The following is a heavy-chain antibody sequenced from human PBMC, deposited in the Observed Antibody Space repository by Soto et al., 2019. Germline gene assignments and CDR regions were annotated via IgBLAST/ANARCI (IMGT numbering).Heavy chain of an antibody. CDR3: AKATWVELGEF. Sequence: QIQLVQSGAELKKPGASVKVSCKASGYDFITYGITWVRQAPGQGLEWMGWISAYSGDTNYAQKFQGRVTMTTDTSTSTAYMELRGLRSDDTAMYSCAKATWVELGEFWGEGTVVTVSS. CDR2: ISAYSGDT. D-gene: IGHD3-16*01. V-gene: IGHV1-18*01. J-gene: IGHJ4*02. CDR1: GYDFITYG.